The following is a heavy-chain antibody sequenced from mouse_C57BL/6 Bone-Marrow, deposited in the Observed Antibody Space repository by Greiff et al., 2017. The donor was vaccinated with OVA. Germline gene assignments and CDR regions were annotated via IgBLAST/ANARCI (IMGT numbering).Heavy chain of an antibody. CDR3: ARGYYGSPWFAY. CDR2: IDPEDGET. J-gene: IGHJ3*01. V-gene: IGHV14-2*01. D-gene: IGHD1-1*01. CDR1: GFNIKDYY. Sequence: VQLQQSGAELVKPGASVKLSCTASGFNIKDYYMPWVKQRTEQGLEWIGRIDPEDGETKYAPKFQGKAPITADTSSNTAYLQRSSLTSEDTAVYYCARGYYGSPWFAYWGQGTLVTVSA.